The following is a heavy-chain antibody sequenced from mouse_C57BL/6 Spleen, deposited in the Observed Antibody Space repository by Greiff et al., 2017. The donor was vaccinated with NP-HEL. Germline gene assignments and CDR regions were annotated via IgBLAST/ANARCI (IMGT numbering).Heavy chain of an antibody. V-gene: IGHV1-82*01. CDR1: GYAFSSSW. D-gene: IGHD1-1*01. CDR2: LYPGDGDT. J-gene: IGHJ2*01. CDR3: ARVYYGSSWNY. Sequence: VQLVESGPELVKPGASVKISCKASGYAFSSSWMNWVKQRPGKGLEWIGRLYPGDGDTNYNGKFKGKATLTADKSSSTAYMQLSSLTSEDSAVYFCARVYYGSSWNYWGQGTTLTVSS.